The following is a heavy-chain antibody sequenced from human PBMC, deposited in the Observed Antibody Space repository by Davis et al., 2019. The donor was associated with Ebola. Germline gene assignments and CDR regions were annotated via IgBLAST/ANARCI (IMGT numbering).Heavy chain of an antibody. D-gene: IGHD3-10*01. CDR1: GYTFTGYY. Sequence: ASVKVSCKASGYTFTGYYMHWVRQAPGQGLEWMGWINPNSGDTNYAQKFQGRVTMTRDTSISTAYMELSRLRSDDTAVYYCARGPVTMVRGVITRYGMDVWGQGTTVTVSS. CDR3: ARGPVTMVRGVITRYGMDV. V-gene: IGHV1-2*02. J-gene: IGHJ6*02. CDR2: INPNSGDT.